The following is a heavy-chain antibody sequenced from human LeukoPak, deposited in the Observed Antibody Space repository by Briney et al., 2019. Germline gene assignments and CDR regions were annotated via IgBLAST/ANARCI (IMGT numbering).Heavy chain of an antibody. V-gene: IGHV3-33*01. CDR2: IWYDGTNK. CDR1: GFSFTSYG. J-gene: IGHJ4*02. Sequence: PGGSLRLSCAASGFSFTSYGMHWVRQAPGKGLEWVAVIWYDGTNKYYADSVKGRFTISRDTSNNMLYLQMNSLRAEGTAVYYCARVSESGNSDYWGQGTLVTVSS. CDR3: ARVSESGNSDY. D-gene: IGHD4-23*01.